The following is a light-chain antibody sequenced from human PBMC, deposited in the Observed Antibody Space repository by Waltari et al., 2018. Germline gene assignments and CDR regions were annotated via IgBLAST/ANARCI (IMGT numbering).Light chain of an antibody. Sequence: QSALTQPASVSGTPGQSITISCTGTTSDVGSYDLVSWYQQHPGEAPKLLICQVFKRPADISRLFSGFKSGSTASLTIAGRQPEDEADYYCCSYAGRGTYVFGSGTKVTGL. CDR3: CSYAGRGTYV. V-gene: IGLV2-23*02. CDR1: TSDVGSYDL. CDR2: QVF. J-gene: IGLJ1*01.